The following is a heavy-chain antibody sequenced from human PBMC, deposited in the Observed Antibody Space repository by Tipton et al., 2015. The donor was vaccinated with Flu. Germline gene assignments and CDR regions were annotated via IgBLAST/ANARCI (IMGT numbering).Heavy chain of an antibody. CDR2: IYYSGST. V-gene: IGHV4-39*01. Sequence: LRLSCTVSGGSISSSSYYWGWIRQPPGKGLEWIGSIYYSGSTYYNPSLKSRVTISVDTSKNQFSPKLSSVTAADTAVYYCASLDPYCSGGSCYGSGWFDPWGQGTLVTVSS. J-gene: IGHJ5*02. CDR1: GGSISSSSYY. CDR3: ASLDPYCSGGSCYGSGWFDP. D-gene: IGHD2-15*01.